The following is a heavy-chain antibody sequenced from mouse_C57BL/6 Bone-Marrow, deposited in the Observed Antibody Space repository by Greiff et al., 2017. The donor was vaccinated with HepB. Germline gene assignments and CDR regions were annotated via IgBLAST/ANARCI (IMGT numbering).Heavy chain of an antibody. J-gene: IGHJ2*01. V-gene: IGHV1-54*01. CDR1: GYAFTNYL. CDR3: ARRGYFDY. CDR2: INPGSGGT. Sequence: QVQLKESGAELVRPGTSVKVSCKASGYAFTNYLIEWVKQRPGQGLEWIGVINPGSGGTNYHEKFKGKATLAADKSSSTAYMQLSSLTSEDSAVYFSARRGYFDYWGQGTTLTVSS.